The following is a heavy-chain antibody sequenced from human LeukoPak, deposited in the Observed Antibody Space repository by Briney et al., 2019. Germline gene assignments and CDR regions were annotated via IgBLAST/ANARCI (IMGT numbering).Heavy chain of an antibody. D-gene: IGHD3-22*01. CDR1: GYTFTSYG. V-gene: IGHV1-18*01. J-gene: IGHJ4*02. CDR2: ISAYNGNT. CDR3: ARDLKPYDSSTNPDY. Sequence: ASVKVSCKASGYTFTSYGISWVRQAPGQGLEWMGWISAYNGNTNYAQKLQGRVTMTTDTSTSTACMELRSLRSDDTAVYYCARDLKPYDSSTNPDYWGQGTLVTVSS.